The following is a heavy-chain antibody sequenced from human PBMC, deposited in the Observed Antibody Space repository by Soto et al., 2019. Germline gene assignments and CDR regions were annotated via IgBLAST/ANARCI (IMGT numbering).Heavy chain of an antibody. V-gene: IGHV5-51*01. D-gene: IGHD6-13*01. CDR2: IYPGDHET. Sequence: GESLKISGRGSGYTFSNFWIGGVRHFPGKGRARMGIIYPGDHETRYSPSFHGKVTISADKSINIAYLQWNSLEASDTDFYYCARSPRSSTYFDYWGQGALVTVSS. CDR1: GYTFSNFW. CDR3: ARSPRSSTYFDY. J-gene: IGHJ4*02.